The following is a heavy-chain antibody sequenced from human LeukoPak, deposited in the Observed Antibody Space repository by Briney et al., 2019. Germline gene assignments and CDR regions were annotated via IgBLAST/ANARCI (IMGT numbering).Heavy chain of an antibody. CDR2: IYYSGST. CDR1: VGSISSSSYY. Sequence: SETLSLTCTVSVGSISSSSYYWGWIRQPPGKGLEWIGSIYYSGSTYYNPSLKSRVTISVDTSKNQFSLKLSSVTAADTAVYYCARHSPGHGYFQHWDQGTLVTVSS. CDR3: ARHSPGHGYFQH. V-gene: IGHV4-39*01. J-gene: IGHJ1*01.